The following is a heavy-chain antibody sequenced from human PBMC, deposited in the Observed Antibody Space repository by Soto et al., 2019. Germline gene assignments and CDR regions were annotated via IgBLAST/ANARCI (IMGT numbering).Heavy chain of an antibody. Sequence: QITLKGPGPTQVKPTETLTLTCSFTGFSLTSSPMGVGWIRPAPGKALESLGFIYWDDDKRYSPALRRRLAMIKDTCKRQVVFTMTNLYVKYASTYYSAHRRGGVDWNDSDFDFWGQGIQVTVSS. V-gene: IGHV2-5*02. CDR1: GFSLTSSPMG. J-gene: IGHJ4*02. CDR3: AHRRGGVDWNDSDFDF. CDR2: IYWDDDK. D-gene: IGHD1-1*01.